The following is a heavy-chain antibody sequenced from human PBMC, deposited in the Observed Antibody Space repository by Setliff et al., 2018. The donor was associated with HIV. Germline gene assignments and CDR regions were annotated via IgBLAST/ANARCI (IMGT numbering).Heavy chain of an antibody. V-gene: IGHV4-34*01. J-gene: IGHJ4*02. CDR2: INHSGTT. CDR1: GGSFSGYY. D-gene: IGHD2-15*01. CDR3: ARGHDSSGGGNCYSPFDY. Sequence: SETLSLTCAVYGGSFSGYYWSWIRQPPGKGLEWIGEINHSGTTNYNPSLKSRVTISVDTSKNQFSLKLSSVTAADTAVYYCARGHDSSGGGNCYSPFDYWGQGTLVTVSS.